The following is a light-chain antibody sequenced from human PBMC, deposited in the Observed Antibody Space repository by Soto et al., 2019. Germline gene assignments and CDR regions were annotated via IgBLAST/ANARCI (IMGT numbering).Light chain of an antibody. Sequence: TQSPSSLSASVGDRVTITCRAGQSISGTYLAWYQQKPGQAPRLLIYSSSSRAAGVSDRFSGSGSGTDFSLTISRLEPEDFAMYYCQQYGRSPTWTFGQGTKVEVK. CDR2: SSS. J-gene: IGKJ1*01. V-gene: IGKV3-20*01. CDR3: QQYGRSPTWT. CDR1: QSISGTY.